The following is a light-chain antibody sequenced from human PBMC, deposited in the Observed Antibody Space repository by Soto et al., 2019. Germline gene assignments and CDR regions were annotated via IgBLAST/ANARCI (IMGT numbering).Light chain of an antibody. CDR1: SSDVGSYNY. V-gene: IGLV2-11*01. CDR3: CSDAGRYTL. CDR2: DVT. J-gene: IGLJ2*01. Sequence: QSALTQPRSVSGSPGQSVTISCTGTSSDVGSYNYISWYQQHPGKAPKFIIYDVTKRPSGVPDRFSGSKSGNTASLTISGLHAEVEADYYCCSDAGRYTLFGGGTQLTVL.